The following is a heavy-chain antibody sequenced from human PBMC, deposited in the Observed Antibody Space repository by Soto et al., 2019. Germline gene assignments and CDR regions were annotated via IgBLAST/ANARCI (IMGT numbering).Heavy chain of an antibody. D-gene: IGHD3-16*01. Sequence: QVQLVQSGAEVKNPGASVKVSCKTSGYTFTKYGVGWVRQAPGQGLEWMGWISGSSGNANYAEKVQGRITLTTNTSTSTAYIELRSLISDVTVVYYCAREMAGLGGESDYSGQGTLVTVSS. J-gene: IGHJ4*02. CDR3: AREMAGLGGESDY. CDR2: ISGSSGNA. CDR1: GYTFTKYG. V-gene: IGHV1-18*01.